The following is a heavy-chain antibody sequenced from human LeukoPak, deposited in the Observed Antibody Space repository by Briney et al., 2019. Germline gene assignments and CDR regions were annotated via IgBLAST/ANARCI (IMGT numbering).Heavy chain of an antibody. CDR2: ISFDGSNE. Sequence: RPGGSLRLSCAASGFTFSSYGMHWVRQAPDKGLEWVAVISFDGSNEYYADSVRGRFTISRDNSKNTLYLQMNSLRADDTAVYYCARDTGRVRGASDYWGQGTLVTVSS. CDR3: ARDTGRVRGASDY. D-gene: IGHD3-10*01. J-gene: IGHJ4*02. V-gene: IGHV3-30*03. CDR1: GFTFSSYG.